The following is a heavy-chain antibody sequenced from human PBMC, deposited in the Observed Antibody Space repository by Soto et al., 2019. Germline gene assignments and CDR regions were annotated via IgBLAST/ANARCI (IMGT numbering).Heavy chain of an antibody. D-gene: IGHD3-10*01. Sequence: GGSLRLSCAASGFTFSSYGMHWVRQAPGKGLEWVAVIWYDGSNKYYADSVKGRFTISRDNSKNTLYLQMNSLRAEDTAVYYCARAPRRPSGKTYYYYYMDVWGKGTTVTVSS. CDR2: IWYDGSNK. V-gene: IGHV3-33*01. CDR3: ARAPRRPSGKTYYYYYMDV. CDR1: GFTFSSYG. J-gene: IGHJ6*03.